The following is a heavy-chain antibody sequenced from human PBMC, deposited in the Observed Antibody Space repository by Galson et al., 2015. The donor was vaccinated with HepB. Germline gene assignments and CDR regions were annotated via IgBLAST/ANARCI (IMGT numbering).Heavy chain of an antibody. CDR3: ARSGSSSLWYFDL. CDR2: INPNSDST. D-gene: IGHD6-13*01. CDR1: GYTFTKYY. Sequence: SVKVSCKASGYTFTKYYIHWIRQAPGQGLEWMGWINPNSDSTNYAQKFQGWVTMTRDTSTSTVYMELSRLKSDDTAVYYCARSGSSSLWYFDLWGRGTLVTVSS. J-gene: IGHJ2*01. V-gene: IGHV1-2*04.